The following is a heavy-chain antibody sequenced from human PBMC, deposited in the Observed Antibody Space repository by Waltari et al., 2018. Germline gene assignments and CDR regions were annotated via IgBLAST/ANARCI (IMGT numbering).Heavy chain of an antibody. Sequence: QVQLHESGPGLVKPSQTLSLTCAVTGGPISDGDYFWSWICHPPGKGLEWLGFIYYTGSTLYSPSLMRRISMSLDTSKNLFSLELTSVTAADTAVYYCARERSGSNYFDPWGQGTLVTVSS. J-gene: IGHJ5*02. CDR3: ARERSGSNYFDP. CDR1: GGPISDGDYF. D-gene: IGHD3-3*01. CDR2: IYYTGST. V-gene: IGHV4-30-4*08.